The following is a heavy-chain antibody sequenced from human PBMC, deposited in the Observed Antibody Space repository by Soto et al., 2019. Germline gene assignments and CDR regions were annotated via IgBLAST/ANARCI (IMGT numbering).Heavy chain of an antibody. CDR3: ARVLPGIAVAGVVDY. Sequence: QLQLQESGPGLVKPSETLSLTCTVSGGSISSSSYYWGWIRQPPGKGLEWIGSIYYSGSTYYNPSLKSRVTVXXDXSXXQFSLKLSSVTAADTAVYYCARVLPGIAVAGVVDYGGQGTLVTVSS. D-gene: IGHD6-19*01. CDR2: IYYSGST. CDR1: GGSISSSSYY. V-gene: IGHV4-39*01. J-gene: IGHJ4*02.